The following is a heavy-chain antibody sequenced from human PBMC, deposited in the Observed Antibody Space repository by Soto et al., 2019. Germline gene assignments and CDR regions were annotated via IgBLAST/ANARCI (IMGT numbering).Heavy chain of an antibody. CDR3: ARGKFFGELFGGFDY. J-gene: IGHJ4*02. D-gene: IGHD3-10*01. CDR2: IWYDGSNK. CDR1: GFTFSSYG. Sequence: GGSLRLSCAASGFTFSSYGMHWVRQAPGKGLELVAVIWYDGSNKYYADSVKGRFTISRDNSKNTLYLQMNSLRAEDTAVYYCARGKFFGELFGGFDYWGQGTLVTVSS. V-gene: IGHV3-33*01.